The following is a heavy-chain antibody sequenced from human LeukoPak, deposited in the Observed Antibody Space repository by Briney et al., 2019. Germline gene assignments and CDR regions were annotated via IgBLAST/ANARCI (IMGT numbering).Heavy chain of an antibody. Sequence: GGSLRLSCAVSGFTLGGYWMTWVRQAPGRGLEWVANINEDGSGKYYVDSVKGRFTVSRDNAKSSLYLQMNSLRVEDTAVYYCARHIPGGNSDFDYWGQGTLVTASS. CDR2: INEDGSGK. J-gene: IGHJ4*02. V-gene: IGHV3-7*01. D-gene: IGHD1/OR15-1a*01. CDR1: GFTLGGYW. CDR3: ARHIPGGNSDFDY.